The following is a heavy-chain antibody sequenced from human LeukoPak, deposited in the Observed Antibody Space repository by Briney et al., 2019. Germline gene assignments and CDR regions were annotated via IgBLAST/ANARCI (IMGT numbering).Heavy chain of an antibody. J-gene: IGHJ4*02. D-gene: IGHD3-16*01. CDR2: INHSGST. V-gene: IGHV4-34*01. Sequence: SETLSLTCAVYGGSFSGYYWSWIRQPPGKGLEWIGEINHSGSTNYNPPLKSRVTISVDTSKNQFSLKLSSVTAADTAVYYCAREPRWAGDLGGFDSWGQGPLVTVSS. CDR3: AREPRWAGDLGGFDS. CDR1: GGSFSGYY.